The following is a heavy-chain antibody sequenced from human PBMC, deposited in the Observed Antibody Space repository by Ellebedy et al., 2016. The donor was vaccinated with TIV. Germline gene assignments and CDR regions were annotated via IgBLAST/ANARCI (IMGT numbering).Heavy chain of an antibody. J-gene: IGHJ5*02. CDR3: ARGLYYYGSGSYYNQFDP. Sequence: AASVKVSCKASGYTFTSYDINWVRQATGQGLEWMGWMNPNSGNTGYAQKFQGRVTITRNTSISTAYMELSSLRSEDTAVYYCARGLYYYGSGSYYNQFDPWGQGTLVTVSS. D-gene: IGHD3-10*01. V-gene: IGHV1-8*03. CDR1: GYTFTSYD. CDR2: MNPNSGNT.